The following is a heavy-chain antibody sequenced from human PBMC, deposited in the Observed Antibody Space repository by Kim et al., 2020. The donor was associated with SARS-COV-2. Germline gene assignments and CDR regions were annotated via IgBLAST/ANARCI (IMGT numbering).Heavy chain of an antibody. V-gene: IGHV3-11*01. D-gene: IGHD6-19*01. Sequence: GGSLRLSCAASGFTFSDHYMSWIRQAPGKGLEWVSYISGSGDTTYYADSVGGRFTISRDNAESLLYLQMNSLRAEDTAVDYCARDGVAAAAYDYLGHGT. CDR2: ISGSGDTT. J-gene: IGHJ4*01. CDR1: GFTFSDHY. CDR3: ARDGVAAAAYDY.